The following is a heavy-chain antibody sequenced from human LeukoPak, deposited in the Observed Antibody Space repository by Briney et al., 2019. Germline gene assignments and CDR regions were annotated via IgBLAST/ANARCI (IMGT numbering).Heavy chain of an antibody. CDR1: GYTVTSYY. Sequence: ASVTVSCTASGYTVTSYYMHWVRQAPGQGIEWMGLINPSGGSTSYTQKFQGRVTMTRDTSTSTVYMELSSLRSEDPAVYYCARDGDYVWGSYRFNFDYWGQGTLVTVSS. CDR3: ARDGDYVWGSYRFNFDY. J-gene: IGHJ4*02. CDR2: INPSGGST. D-gene: IGHD3-16*02. V-gene: IGHV1-46*01.